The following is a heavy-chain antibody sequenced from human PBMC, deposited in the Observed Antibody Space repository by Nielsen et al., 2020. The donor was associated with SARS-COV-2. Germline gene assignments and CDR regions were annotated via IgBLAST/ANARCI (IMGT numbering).Heavy chain of an antibody. D-gene: IGHD2-21*02. CDR3: ARRVTAIPPTHYFDY. Sequence: SETLSLTCTVSGGSISSSSYYWGWIRQPPGKGLEWIGNIYYSGSTYYNPSLKSRVTISVDTSKNQFSLKLTSVTAADTAVYYCARRVTAIPPTHYFDYWGQGTLVTVSS. CDR2: IYYSGST. CDR1: GGSISSSSYY. J-gene: IGHJ4*02. V-gene: IGHV4-39*01.